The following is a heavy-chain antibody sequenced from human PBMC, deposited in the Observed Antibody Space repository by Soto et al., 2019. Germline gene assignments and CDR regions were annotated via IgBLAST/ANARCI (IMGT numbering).Heavy chain of an antibody. Sequence: PSETLSLTCTVSGGSISSYYWSWIRQPPGKGLEWIGYIYYSGSTTYNPSLKSRVTISVDTSKNQFSLKLSSVTAADTAVYYCARGSRLGAIVYWFFDLWGRGTLVTVSS. CDR1: GGSISSYY. D-gene: IGHD1-26*01. CDR2: IYYSGST. J-gene: IGHJ2*01. CDR3: ARGSRLGAIVYWFFDL. V-gene: IGHV4-59*01.